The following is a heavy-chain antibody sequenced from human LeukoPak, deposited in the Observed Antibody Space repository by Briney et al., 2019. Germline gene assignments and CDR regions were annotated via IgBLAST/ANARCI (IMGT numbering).Heavy chain of an antibody. CDR1: GFPFTNAW. J-gene: IGHJ4*02. D-gene: IGHD2-21*02. V-gene: IGHV3-15*01. CDR2: IKAKTDGETI. Sequence: GGSLRLSCAASGFPFTNAWMSWVRQAPGRGLEWVGRIKAKTDGETIDIAAPVKDRFTISRDDSKTILYLQMNSLKIEDTAVYYCTFSVLVTAFDHWGQGALVTVSS. CDR3: TFSVLVTAFDH.